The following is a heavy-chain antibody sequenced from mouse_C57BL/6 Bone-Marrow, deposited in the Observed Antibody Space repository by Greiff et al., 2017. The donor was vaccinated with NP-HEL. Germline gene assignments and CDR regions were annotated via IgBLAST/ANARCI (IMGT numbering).Heavy chain of an antibody. CDR2: ISSGSSTI. CDR1: GFTFSDYG. CDR3: ARGWDYAMDY. V-gene: IGHV5-17*01. J-gene: IGHJ4*01. D-gene: IGHD3-3*01. Sequence: DVKLVESGGGLVKPGGSLKLSCAASGFTFSDYGMHWVRQAPEKGLEWVAYISSGSSTIYYADTVTGRFTISRDNAKNTLFLQMTSLRSEDTAMYYCARGWDYAMDYWGQGTSVTVSS.